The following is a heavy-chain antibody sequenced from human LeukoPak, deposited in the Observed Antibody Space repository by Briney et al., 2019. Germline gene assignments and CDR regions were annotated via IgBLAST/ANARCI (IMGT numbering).Heavy chain of an antibody. Sequence: GASVNVSCKASGYSFNSFAIYWVRQAPGQRLEWVGWINAGSGDAKNSGKFQGRVTITRDTSARIVYMELSRLRSEDTAVYYCARSLGTYWGKDFLNWFDPWGQGTLVTVSS. V-gene: IGHV1-3*01. CDR1: GYSFNSFA. D-gene: IGHD3-16*01. CDR3: ARSLGTYWGKDFLNWFDP. J-gene: IGHJ5*02. CDR2: INAGSGDA.